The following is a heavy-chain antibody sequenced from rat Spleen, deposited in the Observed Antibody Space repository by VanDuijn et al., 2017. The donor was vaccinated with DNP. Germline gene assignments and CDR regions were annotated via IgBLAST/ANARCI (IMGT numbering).Heavy chain of an antibody. Sequence: FTFSNYGMVWVRQPPTKGLEWVASINTVGVNTYYRDSVKGRFTISRDNAKSTLYLQMDSLRSEDTATYYCARPFFAYWGQGTLVTVSS. V-gene: IGHV5S23*01. CDR2: INTVGVNT. J-gene: IGHJ3*01. CDR3: ARPFFAY. CDR1: FTFSNYG.